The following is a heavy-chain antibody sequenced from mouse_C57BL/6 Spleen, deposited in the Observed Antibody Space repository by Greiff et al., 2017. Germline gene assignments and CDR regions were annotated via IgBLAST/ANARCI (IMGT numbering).Heavy chain of an antibody. D-gene: IGHD1-1*01. Sequence: VQLVESGPGLVQPSQSLSISCTASGFSLTSYGVHWVRQSPGKGLEWLGVIWSGGSTDYNAAFISRLSIIKDNSKSQVFFKMHSLQADDTAIYYCARRGEYYGSSGYFDYWGQGTTLTVSS. CDR1: GFSLTSYG. CDR2: IWSGGST. J-gene: IGHJ2*01. V-gene: IGHV2-2*01. CDR3: ARRGEYYGSSGYFDY.